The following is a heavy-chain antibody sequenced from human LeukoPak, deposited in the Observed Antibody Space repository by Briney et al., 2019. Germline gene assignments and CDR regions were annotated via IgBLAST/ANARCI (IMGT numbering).Heavy chain of an antibody. Sequence: SETLSLTCIVSGYSISSGYYWGWIRQPPGRGLEWIGSIYHSGSTYYNPSLKSRVTISVDTSKNQFSLKLSSVTAADTAVYYCARDGGIVGATTYYYFDYWGQGTLVTVSS. CDR3: ARDGGIVGATTYYYFDY. D-gene: IGHD1-26*01. J-gene: IGHJ4*02. CDR2: IYHSGST. V-gene: IGHV4-38-2*02. CDR1: GYSISSGYY.